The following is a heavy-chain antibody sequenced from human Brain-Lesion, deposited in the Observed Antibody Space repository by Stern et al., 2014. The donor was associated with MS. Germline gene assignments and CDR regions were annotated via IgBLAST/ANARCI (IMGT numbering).Heavy chain of an antibody. Sequence: VQLVESGPGLVKPSETLSLPCTVSGGSITSRSYYWGWIRQPPGRGLEYIGAVYYTGSTFYEPYLQRRHSISLSPSQNQVALKLTSVTAADTAVYYCVRPDIMGTIWNWGQGTLVTVSS. V-gene: IGHV4-39*01. CDR1: GGSITSRSYY. CDR3: VRPDIMGTIWN. D-gene: IGHD1-26*01. J-gene: IGHJ4*02. CDR2: VYYTGST.